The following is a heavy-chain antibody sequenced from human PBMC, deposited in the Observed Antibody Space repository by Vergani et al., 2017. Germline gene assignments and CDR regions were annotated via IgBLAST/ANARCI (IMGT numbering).Heavy chain of an antibody. CDR1: GGTFSSST. CDR3: ARGVAAHTSDY. Sequence: QVQLVQSGAEVKKPGSSVKVSCKASGGTFSSSTISWVRQAPGQGLEWMGRIIPILGIANYAQKFQGRVPLTADNSTTTAYMELSSLRSEDTAVYYCARGVAAHTSDYWGQGTLVTVSS. CDR2: IIPILGIA. J-gene: IGHJ4*02. D-gene: IGHD6-13*01. V-gene: IGHV1-69*02.